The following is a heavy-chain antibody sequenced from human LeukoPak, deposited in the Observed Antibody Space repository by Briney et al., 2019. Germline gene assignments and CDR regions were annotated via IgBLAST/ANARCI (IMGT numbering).Heavy chain of an antibody. CDR1: GFTFSSYG. CDR2: ISYDGSNK. D-gene: IGHD3-3*01. CDR3: AKAYTIFGEVIFQYLYMDV. V-gene: IGHV3-30*18. J-gene: IGHJ6*03. Sequence: GRSLRPSCAASGFTFSSYGMHWVRQAPGKGLEWVAVISYDGSNKYYADSVKGRFSISRDNSKNTLYLQMNSLRAEDTAVYYCAKAYTIFGEVIFQYLYMDVWGKGTTVNVSS.